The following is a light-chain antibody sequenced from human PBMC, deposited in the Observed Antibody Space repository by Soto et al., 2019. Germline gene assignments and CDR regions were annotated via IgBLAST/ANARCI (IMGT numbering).Light chain of an antibody. CDR2: DAS. Sequence: IVFTQSPVTLSLSPGERATLSCRASQSVSRYLAWYQQKPGQAPRLLIYDASNRATGFPARFSGSGSGTDFSLTISRLEPEDFAVYYCQQYGKSPITFGQGTRLEIK. CDR1: QSVSRY. V-gene: IGKV3-11*01. CDR3: QQYGKSPIT. J-gene: IGKJ5*01.